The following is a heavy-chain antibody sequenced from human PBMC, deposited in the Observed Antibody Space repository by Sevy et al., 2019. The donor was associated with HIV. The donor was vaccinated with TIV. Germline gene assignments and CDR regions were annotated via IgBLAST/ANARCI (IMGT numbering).Heavy chain of an antibody. V-gene: IGHV3-30*18. CDR1: GFTFSTHG. CDR2: ISYHGRNK. CDR3: AKDFTGYNGMDV. J-gene: IGHJ6*02. Sequence: RGSLRLSCAASGFTFSTHGMHWVRQAPGKGLEWVAVISYHGRNKFYGDSVEGRFTISRDNSKKTLYLQMNSLRTEDTAVYYCAKDFTGYNGMDVWGQGTMVTVSS. D-gene: IGHD3-9*01.